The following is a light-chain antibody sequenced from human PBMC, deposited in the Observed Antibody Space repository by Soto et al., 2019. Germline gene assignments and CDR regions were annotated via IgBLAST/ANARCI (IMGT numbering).Light chain of an antibody. V-gene: IGLV1-40*01. CDR1: SSNIGAGYD. J-gene: IGLJ3*02. Sequence: QSVLTQPPSVSGAPGQRVTISCTGSSSNIGAGYDVHWYQHRPGTAPKLLIYANNNRPSGVPDRFSGSTSGTSASLAITGLQAEDEADYYCQSYDSSLSGYWVFGGGTKLTVL. CDR3: QSYDSSLSGYWV. CDR2: ANN.